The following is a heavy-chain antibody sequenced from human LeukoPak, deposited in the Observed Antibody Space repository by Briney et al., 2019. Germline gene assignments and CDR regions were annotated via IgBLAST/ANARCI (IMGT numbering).Heavy chain of an antibody. V-gene: IGHV3-23*01. D-gene: IGHD3-10*01. CDR1: DFSFITYA. Sequence: PGGSLRLSCAASDFSFITYAMSWVRQAPGKGLEWVSTITGRGDATYYADSVKGRFTISRDNSKNTLYLQMNSLRADDTAVYYCARDSSMLRGPLVIYYFTSGAREPWSPSP. CDR3: ARDSSMLRGPLVIYYFTS. J-gene: IGHJ4*02. CDR2: ITGRGDAT.